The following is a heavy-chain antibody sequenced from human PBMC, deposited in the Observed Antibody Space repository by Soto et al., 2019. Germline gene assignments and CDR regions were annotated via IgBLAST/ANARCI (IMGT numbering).Heavy chain of an antibody. V-gene: IGHV1-3*01. D-gene: IGHD3-10*01. CDR1: GYTFTSYA. CDR2: INAGNGNT. J-gene: IGHJ6*02. CDR3: ARSFGSGSYYYGMDV. Sequence: ASVKVSCKASGYTFTSYAMHWVRQAPGQRLEWMGWINAGNGNTKYSQKFQGRVTITRDTSASTAYMELSSLRSEDTAVYYCARSFGSGSYYYGMDVWGQGTTVTVSS.